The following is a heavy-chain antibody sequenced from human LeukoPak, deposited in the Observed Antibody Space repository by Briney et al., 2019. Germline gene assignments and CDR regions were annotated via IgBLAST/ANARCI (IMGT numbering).Heavy chain of an antibody. D-gene: IGHD6-19*01. CDR3: ARDHGIAVAGSRRYFDY. CDR2: ISAYNGNT. Sequence: GASVKVSCKASGHTFTSYGISWVRQAPGQGLEWMGWISAYNGNTNYAQKLQGRVTMTTDTSTSTAYMELRSLRSDDTAVYYCARDHGIAVAGSRRYFDYWGQGTLVTVSS. CDR1: GHTFTSYG. J-gene: IGHJ4*02. V-gene: IGHV1-18*01.